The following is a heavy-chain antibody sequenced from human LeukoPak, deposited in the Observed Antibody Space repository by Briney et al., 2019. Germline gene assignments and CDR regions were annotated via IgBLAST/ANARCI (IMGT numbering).Heavy chain of an antibody. CDR1: GGSFSGYY. J-gene: IGHJ4*02. Sequence: SETLSLTRAVYGGSFSGYYWSWIRQPPGKGLEWIGEINHSGSTNYNPSLKSRVTISVDTSKNQFSLKLSSVTAADTAVYYCARRPGRWLQFVFFDYWGQGTLVTVSS. CDR3: ARRPGRWLQFVFFDY. D-gene: IGHD5-24*01. V-gene: IGHV4-34*01. CDR2: INHSGST.